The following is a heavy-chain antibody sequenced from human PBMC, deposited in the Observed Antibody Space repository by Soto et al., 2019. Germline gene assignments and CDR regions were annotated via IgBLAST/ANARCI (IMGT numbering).Heavy chain of an antibody. V-gene: IGHV4-31*02. CDR1: GASTVSHYH. CDR3: ALALGPTTGLDY. D-gene: IGHD1-26*01. Sequence: QVQLQESGPGLVKPSQTLSLPCSVSGASTVSHYHWTWIRQPPGKGLEWMGYIFNSGTTFYNPSLTSRLSISMVTSVNHFSLELRSVTAADTAVYYCALALGPTTGLDYWGQGTLVTVSS. CDR2: IFNSGTT. J-gene: IGHJ4*02.